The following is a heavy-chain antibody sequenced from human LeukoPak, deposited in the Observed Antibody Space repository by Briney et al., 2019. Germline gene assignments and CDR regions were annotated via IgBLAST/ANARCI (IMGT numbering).Heavy chain of an antibody. J-gene: IGHJ6*02. CDR2: IYYSGST. V-gene: IGHV4-39*01. CDR3: ARHKRPYYYYGMDV. Sequence: SETLSLTCTVSGDSISSSSFYWGWIRQPPGKGLEWIGTIYYSGSTYYNPSLKSRVSTSVDTSKNQFSLKLSSVTAADTAVYYCARHKRPYYYYGMDVWGQGTTVTVSS. D-gene: IGHD1-1*01. CDR1: GDSISSSSFY.